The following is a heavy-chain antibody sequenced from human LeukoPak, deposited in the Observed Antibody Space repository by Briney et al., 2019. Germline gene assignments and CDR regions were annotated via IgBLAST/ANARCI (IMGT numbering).Heavy chain of an antibody. D-gene: IGHD2-2*01. V-gene: IGHV6-1*01. Sequence: SQTLSLTCAIPGDSFSSNSVTWNWIRQSPSRGLEWLGRTYYRSTWYNDYAVSVRGRITVNPDTSKNQFSLHLNSVTPEDTAVYYCARRLTQYDCFDPWGRGILVTVSS. CDR3: ARRLTQYDCFDP. J-gene: IGHJ5*02. CDR2: TYYRSTWYN. CDR1: GDSFSSNSVT.